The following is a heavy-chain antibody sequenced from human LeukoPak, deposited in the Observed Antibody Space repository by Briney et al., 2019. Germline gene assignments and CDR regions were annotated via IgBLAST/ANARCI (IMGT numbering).Heavy chain of an antibody. CDR2: ISYDGSNK. V-gene: IGHV3-30*01. CDR1: GFTFSSYA. Sequence: PGRSLRLSCAASGFTFSSYAMHWVRQAPGKGLEWEAVISYDGSNKYYADSVKGRFTISRDNSKNTLYLQMNSLRAEDTAVYYCAREKAVVVQNWFDPWGQGTLVTVSS. D-gene: IGHD2-2*01. CDR3: AREKAVVVQNWFDP. J-gene: IGHJ5*02.